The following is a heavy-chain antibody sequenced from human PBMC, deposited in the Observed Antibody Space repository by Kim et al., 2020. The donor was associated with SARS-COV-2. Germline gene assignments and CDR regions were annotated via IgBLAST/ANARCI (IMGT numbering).Heavy chain of an antibody. D-gene: IGHD5-12*01. CDR3: AKSWGRDGYNTFDY. CDR2: ISYDGSNK. J-gene: IGHJ4*02. Sequence: GGSLRLSCAASGFTFSSYGMHWVRHAPGKGLEWVAVISYDGSNKYYADSVKGRFTISRDNSKNTLYLQMNSLRAEDTAVYYCAKSWGRDGYNTFDYWGQGTLVTVSS. CDR1: GFTFSSYG. V-gene: IGHV3-30*18.